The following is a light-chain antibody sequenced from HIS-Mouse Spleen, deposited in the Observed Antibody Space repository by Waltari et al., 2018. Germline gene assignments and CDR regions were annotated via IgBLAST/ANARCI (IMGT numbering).Light chain of an antibody. CDR1: ALPKKY. CDR3: YSTDSSGNHRV. CDR2: EDS. V-gene: IGLV3-10*01. J-gene: IGLJ2*01. Sequence: SYELTQPPSVSVSPGQTARITCSGDALPKKYAYWYQQKSGQAPVLVIYEDSKRPSGIPEGFSCSRSRKIATFTISGAQVEDEADYYCYSTDSSGNHRVFGGGTKLTVL.